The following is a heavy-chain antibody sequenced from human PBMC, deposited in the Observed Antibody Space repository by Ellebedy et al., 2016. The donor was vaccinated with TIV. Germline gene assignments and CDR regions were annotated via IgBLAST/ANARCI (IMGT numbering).Heavy chain of an antibody. Sequence: GESLKISXAASGFTFSSYAMHWVRQAPGKGLEWVAVISYDGSNKYYADSVKGRFTISRDNSKNTLYLQMNSLRAEDTAVYYCARALVEQQLVAPDYWGQGTLVTVSS. J-gene: IGHJ4*02. CDR3: ARALVEQQLVAPDY. D-gene: IGHD6-13*01. CDR1: GFTFSSYA. CDR2: ISYDGSNK. V-gene: IGHV3-30-3*01.